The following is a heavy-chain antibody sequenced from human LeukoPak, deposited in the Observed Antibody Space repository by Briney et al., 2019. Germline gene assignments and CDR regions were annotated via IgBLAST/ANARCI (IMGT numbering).Heavy chain of an antibody. V-gene: IGHV4-39*07. D-gene: IGHD3-10*01. CDR3: ARDWGLRFGESYYMDV. J-gene: IGHJ6*03. CDR1: GGSISSSSYY. CDR2: IYYSGST. Sequence: PSETLSLTCTVSGGSISSSSYYWGWIRQPPGKGLEWIGSIYYSGSTYYNPSLKSRVTISVDTSKNQFSLKLSSVTAADTAVYYCARDWGLRFGESYYMDVWGKGTTVTISS.